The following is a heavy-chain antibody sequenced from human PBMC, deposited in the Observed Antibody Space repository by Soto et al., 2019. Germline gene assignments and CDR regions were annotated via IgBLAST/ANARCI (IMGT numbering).Heavy chain of an antibody. J-gene: IGHJ5*02. Sequence: SETLSLTCTVSGGSISSYYWSWIRQPPGKGLEWIGYIYYSGSTNYNPSLKSRVTISVDTSKNQFSLKLSSVTAADTAVYYCARDSGSSWYPLGWFDPWGQGTLVTVSS. D-gene: IGHD6-13*01. CDR2: IYYSGST. CDR3: ARDSGSSWYPLGWFDP. CDR1: GGSISSYY. V-gene: IGHV4-59*01.